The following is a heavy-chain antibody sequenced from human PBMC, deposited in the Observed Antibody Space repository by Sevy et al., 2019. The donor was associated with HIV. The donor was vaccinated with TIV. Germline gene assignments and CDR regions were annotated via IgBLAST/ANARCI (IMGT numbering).Heavy chain of an antibody. J-gene: IGHJ4*02. V-gene: IGHV1-18*01. CDR2: INDYNIET. D-gene: IGHD7-27*01. CDR1: GYTFTSYG. CDR3: ARVLWGSGYFDY. Sequence: ASVKVSCKASGYTFTSYGISWVRQAPGQGLEWMGWINDYNIETNYAQKFQGRVTMTTDTSTSTAYMELRSLRSDDTAVYYCARVLWGSGYFDYWGQGTLVTVSS.